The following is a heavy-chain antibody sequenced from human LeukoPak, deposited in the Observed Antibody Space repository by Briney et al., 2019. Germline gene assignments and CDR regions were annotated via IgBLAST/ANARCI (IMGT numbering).Heavy chain of an antibody. V-gene: IGHV3-33*08. CDR2: IWYDGSNK. D-gene: IGHD5-12*01. CDR1: GFTFSSYA. CDR3: ARDRAVATIYDY. Sequence: PGGSLRLSCAASGFTFSSYAMSWVRQAPGKGLEWVAVIWYDGSNKYYADSVKGRFTISRDNSKNTLYLQMNSLRAEDTAVYYCARDRAVATIYDYWGQGTLVTVSS. J-gene: IGHJ4*02.